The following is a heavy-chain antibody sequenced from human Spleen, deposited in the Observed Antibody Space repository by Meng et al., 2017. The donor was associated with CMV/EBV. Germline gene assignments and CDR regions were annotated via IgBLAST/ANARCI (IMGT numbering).Heavy chain of an antibody. CDR2: ISSSSTYT. V-gene: IGHV3-11*05. CDR3: ARESGDGGVAY. CDR1: GFTFSNAW. J-gene: IGHJ4*02. D-gene: IGHD7-27*01. Sequence: VQLVESGGGWVRPGGSFGVSCAASGFTFSNAWMSWVRQAPGKGLEWISYISSSSTYTNYADSVKGRFTISRDNAKNSLYLQMNSLRAEDTAVYYCARESGDGGVAYWGQGTLVTVSA.